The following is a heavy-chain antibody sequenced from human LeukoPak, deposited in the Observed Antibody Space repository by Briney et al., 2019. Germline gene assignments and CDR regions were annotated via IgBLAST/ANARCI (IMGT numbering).Heavy chain of an antibody. CDR3: ARVGMRIAARPVDY. D-gene: IGHD6-6*01. J-gene: IGHJ4*02. CDR2: ISSDGSKT. CDR1: GFIFSNYA. Sequence: PGGSLRLSCAASGFIFSNYAMHWVRQAPGKGLEWVALISSDGSKTYHADSVKGRFSISRDNSKNTLYLQLNSLRSDDTAVYYCARVGMRIAARPVDYWGQGTLVTVSS. V-gene: IGHV3-30*01.